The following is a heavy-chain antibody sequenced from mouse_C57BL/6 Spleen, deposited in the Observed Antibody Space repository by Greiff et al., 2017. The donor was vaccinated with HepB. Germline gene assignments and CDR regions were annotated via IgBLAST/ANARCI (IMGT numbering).Heavy chain of an antibody. J-gene: IGHJ4*01. Sequence: VQRVESGAELARPGASVKLSCKASGYTFTSYGISWVKQRTGQGLEWIGEIYPRSGNTYYNEKFKGKATLTADKSSSTAYMELRSLTSEDSAVYFCARSGYYGSSYDYAMDYWGQGTSVTVSS. CDR2: IYPRSGNT. CDR1: GYTFTSYG. V-gene: IGHV1-81*01. CDR3: ARSGYYGSSYDYAMDY. D-gene: IGHD1-1*01.